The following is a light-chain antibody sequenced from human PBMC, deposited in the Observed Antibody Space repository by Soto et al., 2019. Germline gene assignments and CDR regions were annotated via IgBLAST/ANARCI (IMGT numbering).Light chain of an antibody. CDR3: CSYTRNVNYV. J-gene: IGLJ1*01. V-gene: IGLV2-14*01. CDR1: SSDVGGYNY. CDR2: EVT. Sequence: QSALTQPASVSGSPGQSITISCTGTSSDVGGYNYVSWYQQHPGKAPKLMIYEVTNRPSGVSNRFSGSKSGNTASLTISGLQAEDEADYYCCSYTRNVNYVFGTGTKLTVL.